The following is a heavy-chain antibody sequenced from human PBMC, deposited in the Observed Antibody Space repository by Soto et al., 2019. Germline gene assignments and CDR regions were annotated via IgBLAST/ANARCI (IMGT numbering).Heavy chain of an antibody. Sequence: GESLKISCKGSGYSFTSYWIGWVRQMPGKGLEWMGIIYPGDSDTRYSPSFQGQVTISADKSISTAYLQWSSLKASDTDMYYCARLGLGQQLITGQFDHWGQGTLVTVSS. CDR1: GYSFTSYW. V-gene: IGHV5-51*01. CDR2: IYPGDSDT. J-gene: IGHJ5*02. D-gene: IGHD6-13*01. CDR3: ARLGLGQQLITGQFDH.